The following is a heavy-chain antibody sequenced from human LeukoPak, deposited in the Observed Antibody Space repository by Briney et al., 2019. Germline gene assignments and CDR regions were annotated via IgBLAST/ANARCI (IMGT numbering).Heavy chain of an antibody. D-gene: IGHD5-18*01. Sequence: PSETLSLTCAVYGGSFSGYYWSWIRQPPGKGLEWIGEINHSGSTNYNPSLKSRVTISVDTSKNQFSLKLSSVTAADTAVYYCARVNTAMVTDLFDYWGQGTLVTVSS. V-gene: IGHV4-34*01. CDR2: INHSGST. CDR1: GGSFSGYY. J-gene: IGHJ4*02. CDR3: ARVNTAMVTDLFDY.